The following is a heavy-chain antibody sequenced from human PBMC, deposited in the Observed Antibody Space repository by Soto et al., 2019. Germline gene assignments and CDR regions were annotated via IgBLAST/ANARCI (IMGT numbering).Heavy chain of an antibody. D-gene: IGHD2-15*01. V-gene: IGHV3-23*01. CDR1: GFTFSSYA. J-gene: IGHJ5*02. CDR2: ISGSGGST. Sequence: EVQLLESGGGLVQPGGSLRLSCAASGFTFSSYAMSWVRQAPGKGLEWVSAISGSGGSTYYADSVKGRFTISRDNSKNTLYLQMNSLRAEDTAVYYCAKDWCSCGSCYSEVTAISTWGQGNLVTVSS. CDR3: AKDWCSCGSCYSEVTAIST.